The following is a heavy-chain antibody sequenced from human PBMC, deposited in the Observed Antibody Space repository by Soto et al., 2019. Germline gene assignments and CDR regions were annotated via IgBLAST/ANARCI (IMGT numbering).Heavy chain of an antibody. CDR1: GGSISSYY. J-gene: IGHJ4*02. V-gene: IGHV4-59*08. Sequence: SETLSLTCTVSGGSISSYYWSWIRQPPGKGLEWIGYIYYSGSTNYNPSLKSRVTISVDTSKNQFSLKLSSVTAADTAVHYCARLYGDSGYYFDYWGQGTLVTVSS. CDR3: ARLYGDSGYYFDY. CDR2: IYYSGST. D-gene: IGHD4-17*01.